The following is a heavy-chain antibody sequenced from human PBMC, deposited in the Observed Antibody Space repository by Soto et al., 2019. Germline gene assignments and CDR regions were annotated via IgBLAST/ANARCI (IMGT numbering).Heavy chain of an antibody. D-gene: IGHD1-1*01. CDR1: GGSISSYY. Sequence: PSETLSLTCTVSGGSISSYYWSWIWQPPGKGLEWIGYIYYSGSTNYNPSLKSRVTISVDTSKNHFFLKLSSVTAADTAAYYCARHEDWSRSPFDCWGRRTLGIVAS. CDR2: IYYSGST. CDR3: ARHEDWSRSPFDC. V-gene: IGHV4-59*08. J-gene: IGHJ4*02.